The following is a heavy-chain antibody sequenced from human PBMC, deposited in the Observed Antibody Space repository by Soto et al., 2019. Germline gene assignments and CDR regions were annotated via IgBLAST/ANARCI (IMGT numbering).Heavy chain of an antibody. CDR2: ISYDGSNK. Sequence: PGGSLRLSCAASGFTFSDYAMHWVRQAPGKGLEWVAVISYDGSNKYYADSVKGRFTISRDNSKNTLYLQMNSLRAEDTAVYYCAKDPDPDYWGQGTLVTVS. V-gene: IGHV3-30-3*01. J-gene: IGHJ4*02. CDR1: GFTFSDYA. CDR3: AKDPDPDY.